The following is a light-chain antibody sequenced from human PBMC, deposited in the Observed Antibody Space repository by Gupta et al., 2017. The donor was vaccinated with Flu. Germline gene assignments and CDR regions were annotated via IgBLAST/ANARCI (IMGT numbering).Light chain of an antibody. CDR2: AAS. Sequence: DIQMTQSPSSLSASVGDRVTITCRASQSISSHLNWYQQKPGKAPKLLIYAASSLQSGVPSRFSGSGSGTDFTLTINNLQPEDCATYYCQQTYNTLTITFGQGTRLKIK. CDR1: QSISSH. J-gene: IGKJ5*01. V-gene: IGKV1-39*01. CDR3: QQTYNTLTIT.